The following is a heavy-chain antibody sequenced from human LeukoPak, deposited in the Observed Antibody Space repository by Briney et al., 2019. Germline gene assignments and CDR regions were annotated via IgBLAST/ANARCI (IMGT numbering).Heavy chain of an antibody. D-gene: IGHD2-21*02. CDR2: IRYDGSNK. J-gene: IGHJ4*02. Sequence: GGSLRLSCAASGGTFSSDGMHWVRQGPGKGLEWVAFIRYDGSNKYYADSGKGRFTISRDNSKNTPYLQMNSLRAEDTALYYCAKDLSALQGYWGQGTLVTVSS. V-gene: IGHV3-30*02. CDR1: GGTFSSDG. CDR3: AKDLSALQGY.